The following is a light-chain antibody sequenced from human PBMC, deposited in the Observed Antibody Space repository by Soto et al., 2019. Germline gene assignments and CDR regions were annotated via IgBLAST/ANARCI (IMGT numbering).Light chain of an antibody. CDR1: QSISSY. V-gene: IGKV1-39*01. CDR2: AAS. J-gene: IGKJ4*01. Sequence: DILMPQSPSSLSASVGDIVTITCRASQSISSYLYWDQQKPGKAPQLLIYAASSLQGGVQSRFSGSGSGTYFTLAISSLQRKDCAIYYCQQRSSTVLTLGVGNKVPIK. CDR3: QQRSSTVLT.